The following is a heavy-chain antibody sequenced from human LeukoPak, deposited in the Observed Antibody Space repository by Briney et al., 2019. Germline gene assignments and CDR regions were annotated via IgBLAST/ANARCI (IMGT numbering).Heavy chain of an antibody. CDR2: IYSGGST. CDR3: ARVLWELLGRGGSYYFDY. D-gene: IGHD1-26*01. CDR1: GLTVSSSY. Sequence: GGSLRLSCAASGLTVSSSYMGWVRQAPGKGLEWVSVIYSGGSTYYADSVKGRFTISRDNSKNTLYLQMNTLRAEDTAVYYCARVLWELLGRGGSYYFDYWGQGTLVTVSS. J-gene: IGHJ4*02. V-gene: IGHV3-53*01.